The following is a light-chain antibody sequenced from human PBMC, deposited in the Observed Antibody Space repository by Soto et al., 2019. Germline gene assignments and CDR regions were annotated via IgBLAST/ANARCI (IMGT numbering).Light chain of an antibody. CDR3: QSYDSSLSGVV. CDR2: GNN. Sequence: QSVLTQPPSVSGAPGQRVTISCTGSSSNIGAGYDVHWYQQLPGTAPKRLIYGNNNRPSGVPDRFSGSKSATSASLAITGLQAEDEADYYCQSYDSSLSGVVFGGGTKLTVL. J-gene: IGLJ2*01. CDR1: SSNIGAGYD. V-gene: IGLV1-40*01.